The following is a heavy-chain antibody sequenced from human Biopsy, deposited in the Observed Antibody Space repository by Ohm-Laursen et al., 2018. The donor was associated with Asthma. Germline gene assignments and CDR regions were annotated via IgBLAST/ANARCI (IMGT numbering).Heavy chain of an antibody. CDR1: GGSMSSSSYY. D-gene: IGHD3-10*01. CDR3: ARERAGYYGSGGYLGY. J-gene: IGHJ4*02. V-gene: IGHV4-39*07. Sequence: SETLSLTCTVSGGSMSSSSYYWGWIRQPPGKGLEWIATISYTGSTYYNPSLKSRVTISVDTSKNQFSLKLSSVTAADTAVYYCARERAGYYGSGGYLGYWGQGTLVTVSS. CDR2: ISYTGST.